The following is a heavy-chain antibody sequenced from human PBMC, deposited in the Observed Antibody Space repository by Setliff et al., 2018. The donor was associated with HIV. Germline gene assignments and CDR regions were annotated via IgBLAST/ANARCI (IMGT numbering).Heavy chain of an antibody. D-gene: IGHD4-17*01. J-gene: IGHJ4*02. CDR2: VDPEDGET. CDR3: ARSTTAD. CDR1: GYTLTDYY. V-gene: IGHV1-69-2*01. Sequence: ASVKVSCKASGYTLTDYYMHWVQQAPGKGLEWMGRVDPEDGETIYAEKSQGRVTITADTSTDTAYMELSSLRSEDTAVYYCARSTTADWGQGTMVTVSS.